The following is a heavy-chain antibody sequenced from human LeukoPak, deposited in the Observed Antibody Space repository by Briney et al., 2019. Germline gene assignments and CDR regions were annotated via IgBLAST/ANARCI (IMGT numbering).Heavy chain of an antibody. CDR3: ARGSRGYSYG. J-gene: IGHJ4*02. V-gene: IGHV4-59*01. CDR2: IYYSGST. Sequence: SETLSLTCTFSGTSISSSYWSWIRQPPGRGLEWIAYIYYSGSTNYNPSLKSRVTISVDKSKNQFSLKLSSVTAADTAVYYCARGSRGYSYGWGQGTLVTVSS. D-gene: IGHD5-18*01. CDR1: GTSISSSY.